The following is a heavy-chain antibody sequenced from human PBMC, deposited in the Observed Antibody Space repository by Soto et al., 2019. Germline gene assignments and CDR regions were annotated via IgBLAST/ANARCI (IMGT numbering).Heavy chain of an antibody. V-gene: IGHV4-31*03. CDR1: GGSISSGGYY. J-gene: IGHJ6*03. CDR3: ARSPGGDFDYYYYMDV. D-gene: IGHD3-16*01. Sequence: QVQLQESGPGLVKPSQTLSLTCTVSGGSISSGGYYWSWIRQHPGKGLEWIGYIYYSGSTYYNPSLKSRVTIAVDTSKNQFALKLSSVTAADTAVYYCARSPGGDFDYYYYMDVWGKGTTVTVSS. CDR2: IYYSGST.